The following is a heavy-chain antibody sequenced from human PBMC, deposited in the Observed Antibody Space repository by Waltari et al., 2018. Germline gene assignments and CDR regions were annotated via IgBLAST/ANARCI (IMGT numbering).Heavy chain of an antibody. J-gene: IGHJ3*02. CDR1: GFTFSSYG. D-gene: IGHD4-17*01. CDR2: IRYDGSNK. V-gene: IGHV3-30*02. Sequence: QVQLVESGGGVVQPGGSLRLSCAASGFTFSSYGMHWVRQAPGKGLEWVAFIRYDGSNKYYADSVKGRFTISRDNSKNTLYLQMNSLRAEDTAVYYCAKAHGMTTVTPDAFDIWGQGTMVTVSS. CDR3: AKAHGMTTVTPDAFDI.